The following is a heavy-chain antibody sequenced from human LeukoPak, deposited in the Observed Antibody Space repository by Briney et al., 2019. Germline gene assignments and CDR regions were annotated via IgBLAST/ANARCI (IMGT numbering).Heavy chain of an antibody. D-gene: IGHD3-10*01. CDR2: MNPNSGNT. V-gene: IGHV1-8*01. CDR1: GYTFTSYD. J-gene: IGHJ4*03. Sequence: ASVKVSCKASGYTFTSYDINWVRQATGQGLEWMGWMNPNSGNTGYAQKFQGRVTMTRNTSISTAYMELSSLSSEDTAVYYCARGSTVFGITKYDFWGQGTLVTVSS. CDR3: ARGSTVFGITKYDF.